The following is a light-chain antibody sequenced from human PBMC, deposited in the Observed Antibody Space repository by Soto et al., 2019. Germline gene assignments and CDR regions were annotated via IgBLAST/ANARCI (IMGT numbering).Light chain of an antibody. J-gene: IGKJ4*01. V-gene: IGKV3D-15*01. Sequence: EIVITRCPATLSVSPTERATLSCRASQSVSSNLAWYQQKPGQAPRLLIYDASSRPTDIPARFSGSGSGTDFTLTISRLEPEDFAVYYCQHCQPYGDSPPLTFGGGTKVDIK. CDR2: DAS. CDR1: QSVSSN. CDR3: QHCQPYGDSPPLT.